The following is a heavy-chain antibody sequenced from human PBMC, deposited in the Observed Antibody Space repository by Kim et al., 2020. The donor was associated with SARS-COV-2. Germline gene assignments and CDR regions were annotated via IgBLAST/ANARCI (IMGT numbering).Heavy chain of an antibody. CDR2: IYYSGST. D-gene: IGHD4-17*01. Sequence: SETLSLTCTVSGGSISYYYWSWIRQPPGKGLKWIGSIYYSGSTNYNPSLTSRVSISVDTSKNQFSLMLSSVTAADTAVYYCARATTVDYGGNLASGFDYWGQGTLVTVSS. CDR1: GGSISYYY. CDR3: ARATTVDYGGNLASGFDY. J-gene: IGHJ4*02. V-gene: IGHV4-59*01.